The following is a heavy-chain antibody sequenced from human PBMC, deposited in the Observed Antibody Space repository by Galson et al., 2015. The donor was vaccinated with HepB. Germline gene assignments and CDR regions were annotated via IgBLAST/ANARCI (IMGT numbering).Heavy chain of an antibody. Sequence: PALVKPTQTLTLACTFSGFSLSTSGVAVGWIRQPPGKALEWLGLIFWNDDKRYSPSLKNRVTITKDSSKNQVVLTMTNIDPVDTGTYFCALSRKLGMNFDHWGQGTLVTVSS. CDR3: ALSRKLGMNFDH. J-gene: IGHJ4*02. V-gene: IGHV2-5*01. CDR2: IFWNDDK. D-gene: IGHD3-16*01. CDR1: GFSLSTSGVA.